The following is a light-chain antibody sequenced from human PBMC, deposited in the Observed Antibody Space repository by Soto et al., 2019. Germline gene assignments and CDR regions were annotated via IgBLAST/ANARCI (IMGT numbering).Light chain of an antibody. V-gene: IGLV2-14*01. CDR2: EVT. Sequence: QSALTQPASVSGSPGQSITISCTGSISDVDDYTYVSWYQQHPGRAPKLMIYEVTYRPSGVSNRFSGSKSGNTASLTISGLQAEDEADYYCCSFTGSSTWVFGGGTKLTVL. J-gene: IGLJ3*02. CDR1: ISDVDDYTY. CDR3: CSFTGSSTWV.